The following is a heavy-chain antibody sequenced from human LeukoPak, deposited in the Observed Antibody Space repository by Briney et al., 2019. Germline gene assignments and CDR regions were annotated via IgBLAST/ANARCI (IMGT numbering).Heavy chain of an antibody. D-gene: IGHD1-26*01. J-gene: IGHJ5*02. CDR1: GYTFTGYY. Sequence: ASVKVSCKASGYTFTGYYMHWVRQAPGQGLEWMGRINPNSGGTNYAQKFQGRVTMTRDTSISTAYMELSRLRSDDTAVYYCARGLGWDVYWFDPGGQGTLVTVSS. V-gene: IGHV1-2*06. CDR2: INPNSGGT. CDR3: ARGLGWDVYWFDP.